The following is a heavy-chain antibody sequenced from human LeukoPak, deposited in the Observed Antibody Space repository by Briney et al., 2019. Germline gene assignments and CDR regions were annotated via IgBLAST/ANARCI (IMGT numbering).Heavy chain of an antibody. CDR1: GGSISSYY. D-gene: IGHD3-16*02. V-gene: IGHV4-59*01. CDR2: IYYSGST. J-gene: IGHJ4*02. CDR3: ARGGHVWGSYRYTGLYYFDY. Sequence: SETLSLTCTVSGGSISSYYWSWIRQPPGKGLEWIGYIYYSGSTNYNPSLKSRVTISVDTSKNQFSLKLSSVTAADTAVYYCARGGHVWGSYRYTGLYYFDYWGQGTLVTVSS.